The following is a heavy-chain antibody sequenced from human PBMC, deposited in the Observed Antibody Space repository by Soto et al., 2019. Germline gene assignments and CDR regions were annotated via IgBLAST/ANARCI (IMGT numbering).Heavy chain of an antibody. J-gene: IGHJ4*02. CDR1: GYSISSGYY. Sequence: SETLSLTCAVSGYSISSGYYWGWIRQPPGKGLEWIGSIYHSGSTYYNPSLKSRVTISVDTSKNQFSLKLSSVTAADTAVYYCARVTYYDSSGFDYWGQGTLVTVSS. CDR2: IYHSGST. V-gene: IGHV4-38-2*01. CDR3: ARVTYYDSSGFDY. D-gene: IGHD3-22*01.